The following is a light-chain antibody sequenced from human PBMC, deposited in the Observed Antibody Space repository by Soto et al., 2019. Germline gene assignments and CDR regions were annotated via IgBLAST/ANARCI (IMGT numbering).Light chain of an antibody. Sequence: QSVLTQPRSVSGSPGQSVTISCTGTSNDVGGYNYVSWYQHQPGKAPKLMINDVSERPSGVPDRFSGSKSGNTASLTISGLQAEDEADYYCCSYAGRYTFVFGTGTKLTVL. V-gene: IGLV2-11*01. CDR1: SNDVGGYNY. J-gene: IGLJ1*01. CDR2: DVS. CDR3: CSYAGRYTFV.